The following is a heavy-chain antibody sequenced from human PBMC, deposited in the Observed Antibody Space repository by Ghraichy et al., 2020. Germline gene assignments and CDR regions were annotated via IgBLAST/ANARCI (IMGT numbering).Heavy chain of an antibody. CDR3: TTDCTNGVCSGLWGMDV. D-gene: IGHD2-8*01. V-gene: IGHV3-15*07. CDR1: GFTFSNAW. CDR2: IKSKTDGGTT. Sequence: GGSLRLSCAASGFTFSNAWMNWVRQAPGKVLEWVGRIKSKTDGGTTDYAAPVKGRFTISRDDSKNTLDLQMNSLKTEDTAVYYCTTDCTNGVCSGLWGMDVWGQGTTVTVSS. J-gene: IGHJ6*02.